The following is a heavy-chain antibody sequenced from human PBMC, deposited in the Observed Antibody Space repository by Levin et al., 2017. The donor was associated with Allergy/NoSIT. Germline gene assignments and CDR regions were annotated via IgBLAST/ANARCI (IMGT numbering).Heavy chain of an antibody. CDR3: ARDKLAYSSGWSKLDY. Sequence: PSETLSLTCTVSGGSISSYYWSWIRQPPGKGLEWIGYIYYSGSTNYNPSLKSRVTISVDTSKNQFSLKLSSVTAADTAVYYCARDKLAYSSGWSKLDYWGQGTLVTVSS. D-gene: IGHD6-19*01. V-gene: IGHV4-59*01. CDR1: GGSISSYY. CDR2: IYYSGST. J-gene: IGHJ4*02.